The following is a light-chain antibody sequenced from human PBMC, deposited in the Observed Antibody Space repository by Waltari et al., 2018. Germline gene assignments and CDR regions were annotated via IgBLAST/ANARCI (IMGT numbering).Light chain of an antibody. CDR3: QQYGSSLFT. V-gene: IGKV3D-20*01. Sequence: EIVLTQSPATLSLSPGERATLSCGASQSVSSSYLAWYQHKPGLAPRLLIYDASSRATGIPDRFSGSGSGTDFTLTISRLEPEDFAVYYCQQYGSSLFTFGGGTKVEIK. CDR1: QSVSSSY. CDR2: DAS. J-gene: IGKJ4*01.